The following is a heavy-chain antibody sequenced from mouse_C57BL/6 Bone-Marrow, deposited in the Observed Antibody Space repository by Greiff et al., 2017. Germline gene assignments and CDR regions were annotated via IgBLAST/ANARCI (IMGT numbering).Heavy chain of an antibody. CDR1: GFTFSDYG. CDR3: ARLLGQGDMDY. CDR2: ISNLAYSI. Sequence: EVQGVESGGGLVQPGGSLKLSCAASGFTFSDYGMAWVRQAPRNGPEWVAFISNLAYSISYADTVTGRFSLSTENAKNTLYMEMSRMRSEETAMYYCARLLGQGDMDYWGQGTTLTVAS. D-gene: IGHD3-3*01. J-gene: IGHJ2*01. V-gene: IGHV5-15*01.